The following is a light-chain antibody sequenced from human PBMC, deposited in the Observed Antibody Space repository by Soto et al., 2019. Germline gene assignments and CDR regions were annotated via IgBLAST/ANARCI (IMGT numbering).Light chain of an antibody. Sequence: QSVLTQPASVSGSPGESITISCTGTSTDVGGYDYVSWFQQHPGRAPKLIIYDVSIRPSGVSNRFSGSKSGNTAPLIISGLQAEDETDYYCSSYTSSNTQVFGTGTKVTV. J-gene: IGLJ1*01. CDR1: STDVGGYDY. V-gene: IGLV2-14*01. CDR2: DVS. CDR3: SSYTSSNTQV.